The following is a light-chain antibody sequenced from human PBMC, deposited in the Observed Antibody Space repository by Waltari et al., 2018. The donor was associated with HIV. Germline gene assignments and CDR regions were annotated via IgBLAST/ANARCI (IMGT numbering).Light chain of an antibody. V-gene: IGLV7-46*01. CDR3: LLSYHGVRF. CDR2: DSE. Sequence: VVTQEPSLTVSPGDTVTLSCASFLGSVASRHFPYWFLLKPGQAPRTLISDSEKKHPLTPGRFSGSLDGGRAILTLSGALQEDEAEYFCLLSYHGVRFFGGGTRLTV. J-gene: IGLJ2*01. CDR1: LGSVASRHF.